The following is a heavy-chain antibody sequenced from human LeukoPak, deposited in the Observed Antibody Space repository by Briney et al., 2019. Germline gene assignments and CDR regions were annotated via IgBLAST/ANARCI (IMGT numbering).Heavy chain of an antibody. CDR3: ARHPFVEMDYFDY. Sequence: SETLSLTCTVCGGSISSYYWSWIRQPPGKGLEWIGYIYYSGSTNYNPSLKSRVTISVDTSKNQFSLKLSSVTAADTAVYYCARHPFVEMDYFDYWGQGTLVTVSS. CDR2: IYYSGST. V-gene: IGHV4-59*08. CDR1: GGSISSYY. J-gene: IGHJ4*02. D-gene: IGHD5-24*01.